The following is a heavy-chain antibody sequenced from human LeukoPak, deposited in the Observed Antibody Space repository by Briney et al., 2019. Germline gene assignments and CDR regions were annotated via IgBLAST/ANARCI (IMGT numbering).Heavy chain of an antibody. V-gene: IGHV4-61*02. Sequence: PSETLSLTCTVSGGSISSGSYYWSWIRQPAGKGLEWIGRIYTSGSTNYNPSLKSRVTISVDTSKNQFSLKLSSVTAADTAVYYCARVSQQLVLSDWGQGTLVTVSS. CDR2: IYTSGST. J-gene: IGHJ1*01. D-gene: IGHD6-13*01. CDR3: ARVSQQLVLSD. CDR1: GGSISSGSYY.